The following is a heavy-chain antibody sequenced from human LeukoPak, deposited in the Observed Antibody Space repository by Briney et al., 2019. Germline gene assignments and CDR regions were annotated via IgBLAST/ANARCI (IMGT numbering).Heavy chain of an antibody. CDR3: ASIAVAASDY. CDR2: ISYGGSNK. V-gene: IGHV3-30*04. CDR1: GFTFSSYA. J-gene: IGHJ4*02. D-gene: IGHD6-19*01. Sequence: GGSLRLSCAASGFTFSSYAMHWVRQAPGKGLEWVAVISYGGSNKYYADSVKGRFTISRDNSKNPLYLQMTSLRAEDTAIYYCASIAVAASDYWGQETLVTVSS.